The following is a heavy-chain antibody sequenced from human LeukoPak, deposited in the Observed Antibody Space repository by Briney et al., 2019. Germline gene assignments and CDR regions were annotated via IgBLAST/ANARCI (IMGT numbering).Heavy chain of an antibody. J-gene: IGHJ4*02. CDR1: GFTFSSYS. CDR3: ARDRGPITMVRGVIITYYFDY. V-gene: IGHV3-48*04. Sequence: PGGSLRLSCAASGFTFSSYSINWVRQAPGKGLEWVSYISSSSSTIYYADSVKGRFTISRDNAKNSLYLQMNSLRAEDTAVYYCARDRGPITMVRGVIITYYFDYWGQGTLVTVSS. CDR2: ISSSSSTI. D-gene: IGHD3-10*01.